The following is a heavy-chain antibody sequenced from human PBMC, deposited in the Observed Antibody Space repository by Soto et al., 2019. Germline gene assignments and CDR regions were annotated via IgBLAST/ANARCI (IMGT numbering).Heavy chain of an antibody. D-gene: IGHD4-17*01. CDR2: IYYTGST. Sequence: SETLSLTCNSSGGPLSSFYYSWIRQAPGKGLEWIGYIYYTGSTNYNPSLKSRVTMSVDTSKNQFSLKLASVTAADTDAYFCAVTRGGAHPHDIWGQGTMVTVS. CDR3: AVTRGGAHPHDI. V-gene: IGHV4-59*01. J-gene: IGHJ3*02. CDR1: GGPLSSFY.